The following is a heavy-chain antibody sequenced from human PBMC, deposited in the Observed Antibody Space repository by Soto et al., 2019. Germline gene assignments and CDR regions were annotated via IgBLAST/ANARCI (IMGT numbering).Heavy chain of an antibody. CDR2: ISSSSSTI. CDR1: GFTFSSYS. Sequence: GGSLRLSCAASGFTFSSYSMNWVRQAPGKGLEWVSYISSSSSTIYYADSVKGRFTISRDNAKNSLYLQMNSLRDEDTAVYYCARDRGGGNAPYGMDVWGQGTTVTVSS. CDR3: ARDRGGGNAPYGMDV. J-gene: IGHJ6*02. D-gene: IGHD2-15*01. V-gene: IGHV3-48*02.